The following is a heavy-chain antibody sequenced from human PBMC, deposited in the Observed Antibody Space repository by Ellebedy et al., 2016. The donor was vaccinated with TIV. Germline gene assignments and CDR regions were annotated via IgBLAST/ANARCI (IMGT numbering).Heavy chain of an antibody. V-gene: IGHV3-11*06. J-gene: IGHJ4*02. CDR3: ARELAFGGVMVN. CDR1: GFTFGDSY. Sequence: GESLKISCATSGFTFGDSYMSWIRQAPGQGLEWLSYISSDSGHTTYADSVKGRFIISRDNARNSLYLQMNSVRVEDTAIYYCARELAFGGVMVNWGQGTLVTVSS. CDR2: ISSDSGHT. D-gene: IGHD3-16*01.